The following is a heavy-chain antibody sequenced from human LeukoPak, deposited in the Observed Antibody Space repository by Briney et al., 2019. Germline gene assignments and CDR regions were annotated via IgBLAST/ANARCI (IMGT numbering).Heavy chain of an antibody. D-gene: IGHD3-10*01. CDR3: ARDDYGSGSYYYYYYMDV. CDR1: GFTFSDYY. J-gene: IGHJ6*03. CDR2: ISSSGSNI. Sequence: GGSLRLSCAASGFTFSDYYMSWVRQAPGKGLEWVSYISSSGSNIYYADSVKGRFTISRDNAKNSLYLQMNSLRAEDTAVYYCARDDYGSGSYYYYYYMDVWGKGTTVTASS. V-gene: IGHV3-11*01.